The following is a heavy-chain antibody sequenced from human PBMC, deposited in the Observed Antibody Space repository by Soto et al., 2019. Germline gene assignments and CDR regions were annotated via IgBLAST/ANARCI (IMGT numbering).Heavy chain of an antibody. Sequence: ASVKVSCKASGYTFTSYGISWVRQAPGQGLEWMGWISAYNGNTNYAQKLQGRVPMTTDTSTSTAYMELRSLRSDDTDVYYCARAAPNIAAVGTYAFDIWGQGTMVTVSS. CDR2: ISAYNGNT. J-gene: IGHJ3*02. CDR1: GYTFTSYG. D-gene: IGHD6-13*01. CDR3: ARAAPNIAAVGTYAFDI. V-gene: IGHV1-18*01.